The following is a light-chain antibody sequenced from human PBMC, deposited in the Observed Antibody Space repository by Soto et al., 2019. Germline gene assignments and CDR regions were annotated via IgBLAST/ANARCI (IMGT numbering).Light chain of an antibody. Sequence: DIQMTQSPSSVSASIGDTVTITCRASQDISTLLAWYQQKPGKAPKLLIYGASTLESGVPSRFSGRGFGTDFTLTISSLQPEDFATYFCQQADSFPLTFGGGTKVEIK. CDR3: QQADSFPLT. CDR2: GAS. V-gene: IGKV1D-12*01. CDR1: QDISTL. J-gene: IGKJ4*02.